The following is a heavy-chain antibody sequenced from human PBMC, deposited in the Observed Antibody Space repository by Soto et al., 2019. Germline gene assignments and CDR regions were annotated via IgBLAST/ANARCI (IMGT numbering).Heavy chain of an antibody. CDR2: IWYDGTSK. CDR1: GFTFRNHA. J-gene: IGHJ4*02. CDR3: ASDQGVVIIKDH. V-gene: IGHV3-33*08. D-gene: IGHD2-8*01. Sequence: QVQLVESGGGVVQPGRSLRLSCAASGFTFRNHAMHWVRQAPGKGLEWVGLIWYDGTSKYYADSVKGRFTISRDNSKNTLYLERNSLRVEDTAIYYCASDQGVVIIKDHWGQGTLVTVSS.